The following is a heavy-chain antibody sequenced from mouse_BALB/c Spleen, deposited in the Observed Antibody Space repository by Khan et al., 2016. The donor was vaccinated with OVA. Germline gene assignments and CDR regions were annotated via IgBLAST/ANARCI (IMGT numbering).Heavy chain of an antibody. D-gene: IGHD2-4*01. J-gene: IGHJ3*01. CDR1: GFSLTSYG. Sequence: QVQLKQSGPGLVQPSQSLSITCTASGFSLTSYGIHWVRQSPGKGLEWLGVIWSGGSTDYDAAFISRLSISKDNSKSQVFFKMNSLQGNDTAIYYCARNYDYDEGLVYWGQGTLVTVSA. V-gene: IGHV2-2*02. CDR2: IWSGGST. CDR3: ARNYDYDEGLVY.